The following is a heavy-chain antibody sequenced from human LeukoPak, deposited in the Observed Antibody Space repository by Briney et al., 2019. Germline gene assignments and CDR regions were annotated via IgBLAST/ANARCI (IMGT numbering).Heavy chain of an antibody. D-gene: IGHD3-22*01. Sequence: PSETLSLTCTVSGGSISSSSYHWGWIRQPPGKGLEWIGSIYYSGTTYYNPSLKSRVTISVDTSKNQFSLKVSSVTAADTAVYYCARGGYAVDYWGQGTLVTVSS. CDR1: GGSISSSSYH. CDR3: ARGGYAVDY. CDR2: IYYSGTT. V-gene: IGHV4-39*01. J-gene: IGHJ4*02.